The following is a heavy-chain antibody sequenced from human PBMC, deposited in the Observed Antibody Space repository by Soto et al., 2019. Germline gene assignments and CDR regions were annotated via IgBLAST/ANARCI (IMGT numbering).Heavy chain of an antibody. CDR3: ARDIGYSSAGGYLDY. V-gene: IGHV1-3*01. D-gene: IGHD6-19*01. CDR2: INAGNGNT. J-gene: IGHJ4*02. CDR1: GYTFTSYA. Sequence: QVQLVQSGAEVKKPGASVKVSCKASGYTFTSYAMHWVRQAPGQRLEWMGWINAGNGNTKYSQKFQGRVTITRDTSASTAYMELSSLRSEDTAVYYCARDIGYSSAGGYLDYWGQGTLVTVSS.